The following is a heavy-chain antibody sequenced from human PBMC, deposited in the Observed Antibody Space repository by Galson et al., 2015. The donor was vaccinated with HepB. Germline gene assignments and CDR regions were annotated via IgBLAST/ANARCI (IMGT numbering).Heavy chain of an antibody. D-gene: IGHD6-13*01. Sequence: SLRLSCAASGFTFSDYYMSWIRQAPGKGLEWVSYISSSSSYTSYADSVKGRFTISRDNAKNSLYLQMNSLRAEDTAVYYCASNAAAGAGNRYYYYGMDVWGQGTTVTVSS. V-gene: IGHV3-11*06. CDR1: GFTFSDYY. CDR3: ASNAAAGAGNRYYYYGMDV. J-gene: IGHJ6*02. CDR2: ISSSSSYT.